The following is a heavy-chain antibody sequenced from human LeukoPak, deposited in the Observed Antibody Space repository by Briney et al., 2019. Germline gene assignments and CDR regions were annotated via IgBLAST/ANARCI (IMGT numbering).Heavy chain of an antibody. D-gene: IGHD6-13*01. J-gene: IGHJ6*02. CDR3: ARPTARHAAAGYYYYGMDV. Sequence: GGSLRLSCAASGFTFSSNYMSWVRQAPGKGLEWVSVIYSGGSTYYADSVKGRFTISRDNSKNTLYLQMNSLRAEDTAVYYCARPTARHAAAGYYYYGMDVWGQGTTVTVSS. CDR2: IYSGGST. CDR1: GFTFSSNY. V-gene: IGHV3-53*01.